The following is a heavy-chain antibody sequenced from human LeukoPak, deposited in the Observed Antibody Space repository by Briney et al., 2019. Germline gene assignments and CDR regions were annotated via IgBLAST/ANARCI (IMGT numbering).Heavy chain of an antibody. CDR1: GFTFGNYG. Sequence: GGSLRLSCAASGFTFGNYGMHWVRQAPGKGLEWVAFIRYDGSNKYYADSVKGRFTISRDNSKNTLYLQMNSLRAEDTAVYYCAKRKGETAMVYFDYWGQGTLVTVSS. CDR3: AKRKGETAMVYFDY. D-gene: IGHD5-18*01. CDR2: IRYDGSNK. J-gene: IGHJ4*02. V-gene: IGHV3-30*02.